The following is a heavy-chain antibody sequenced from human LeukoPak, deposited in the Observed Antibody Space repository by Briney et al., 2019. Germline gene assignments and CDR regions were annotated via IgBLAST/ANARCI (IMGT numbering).Heavy chain of an antibody. Sequence: SETLSLTCAVSGGSISSGGYSWSWIRQPPGKGLEWIGYIYHSGSTYYNPSLKSRVTMSVDTSKNQFSLKLSSVTAADTAVYYCARDRRYCSGGSCGVTTPNAFDIWGQGTMVTVSS. CDR1: GGSISSGGYS. CDR3: ARDRRYCSGGSCGVTTPNAFDI. V-gene: IGHV4-30-2*01. D-gene: IGHD2-15*01. CDR2: IYHSGST. J-gene: IGHJ3*02.